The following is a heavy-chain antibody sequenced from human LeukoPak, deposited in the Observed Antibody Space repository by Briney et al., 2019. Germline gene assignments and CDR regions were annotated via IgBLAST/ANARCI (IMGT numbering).Heavy chain of an antibody. CDR1: GGSISSVTDY. V-gene: IGHV4-61*02. D-gene: IGHD6-13*01. CDR3: ASGAPGVTAAGLYYFDY. J-gene: IGHJ4*02. CDR2: IYTSGST. Sequence: SETLSLTCTVSGGSISSVTDYWSWIRQPAGKGLEWIGRIYTSGSTNYNPSLKSRVTISVDTSKNQSSLKLSSVTAADTAVYYCASGAPGVTAAGLYYFDYWGQGTLVTVSS.